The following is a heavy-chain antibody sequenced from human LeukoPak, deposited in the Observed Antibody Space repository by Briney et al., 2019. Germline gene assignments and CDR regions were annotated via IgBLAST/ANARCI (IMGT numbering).Heavy chain of an antibody. CDR2: SNPEDGET. CDR1: GYTLAKLS. D-gene: IGHD5/OR15-5a*01. CDR3: ASVSSGI. Sequence: ASVKVSCKVSGYTLAKLSIHWVRQPPGKGVEWMGGSNPEDGETIYAQKFQGRVTMTRNTSISTAYMELSSLRSEDTAVYYCASVSSGIWGQGTMVTVSS. J-gene: IGHJ3*02. V-gene: IGHV1-24*01.